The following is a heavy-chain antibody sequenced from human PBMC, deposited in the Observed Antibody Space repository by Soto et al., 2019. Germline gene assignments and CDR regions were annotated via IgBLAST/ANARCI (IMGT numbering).Heavy chain of an antibody. CDR3: ATAYSTMVPGVIPYYYYYGMDV. Sequence: QVPLVQSGAEVKKPGSSVKVSCKASGGTFSSYTISWVRQAPGQGLEWMGRIIPILGIANYEQKFQGRVTITADKAARTADIALSGLRPENTAVNYCATAYSTMVPGVIPYYYYYGMDVWGQGTTVTVSS. V-gene: IGHV1-69*02. J-gene: IGHJ6*02. CDR2: IIPILGIA. CDR1: GGTFSSYT. D-gene: IGHD3-10*01.